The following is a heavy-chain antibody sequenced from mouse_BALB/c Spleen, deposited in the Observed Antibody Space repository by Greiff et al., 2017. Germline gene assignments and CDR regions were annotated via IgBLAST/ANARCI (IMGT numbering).Heavy chain of an antibody. CDR2: ISNGGGST. CDR1: GFTFSSYT. V-gene: IGHV5-12-2*01. D-gene: IGHD2-4*01. Sequence: EVQGVESGGGLVQPGGSLKLSCAASGFTFSSYTMSWVRQTPEKRLEWVAYISNGGGSTYYPDTVKGRFTISRDNAKNTLYLQMSSLKSEDTAMYYCARHGTTMMPAWFAYWGQGTLVTVSA. J-gene: IGHJ3*01. CDR3: ARHGTTMMPAWFAY.